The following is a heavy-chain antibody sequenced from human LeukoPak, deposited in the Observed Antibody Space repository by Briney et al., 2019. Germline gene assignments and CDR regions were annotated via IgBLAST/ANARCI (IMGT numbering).Heavy chain of an antibody. V-gene: IGHV3-23*01. CDR2: FGSGGGT. CDR1: GFTFSTYA. CDR3: AKVVAPSTTRNLDY. J-gene: IGHJ4*02. D-gene: IGHD2-2*01. Sequence: PGGSLRLSCAASGFTFSTYAMTWVRQAPGKGLEWVSTFGSGGGTYYADSVKGRFTISRDNSKNTLYLQLNNLGAEDTALYCCAKVVAPSTTRNLDYWGQGTLVIVSS.